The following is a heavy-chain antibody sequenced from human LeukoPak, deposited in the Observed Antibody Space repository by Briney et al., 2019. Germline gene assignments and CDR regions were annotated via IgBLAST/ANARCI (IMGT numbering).Heavy chain of an antibody. CDR1: GGSISSYY. Sequence: SETLSLTCTVSGGSISSYYWSWIRQPPGKGLEWIGYIYYSGSTNYNPSLKSRVTISVDTSKNQFSLKLSSVAAADTAVYCCASWYSSGWYGSGDYYYGMDVWGQGTTVTVSS. V-gene: IGHV4-59*08. J-gene: IGHJ6*02. CDR2: IYYSGST. D-gene: IGHD6-19*01. CDR3: ASWYSSGWYGSGDYYYGMDV.